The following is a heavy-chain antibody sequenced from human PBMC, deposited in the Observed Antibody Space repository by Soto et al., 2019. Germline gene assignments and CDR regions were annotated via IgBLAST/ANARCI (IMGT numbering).Heavy chain of an antibody. D-gene: IGHD3-3*01. CDR2: IWYDGSNK. CDR3: ARDRDFWTGDAFDI. CDR1: GFTFSSYG. Sequence: GGSLRLSCAASGFTFSSYGMHWVRQAPGKGLEWEAVIWYDGSNKYYADSVKGRFTISRYNSKNTLYLQMNSLRAEDTAVYYCARDRDFWTGDAFDIWGQGTMVTVSS. V-gene: IGHV3-33*01. J-gene: IGHJ3*02.